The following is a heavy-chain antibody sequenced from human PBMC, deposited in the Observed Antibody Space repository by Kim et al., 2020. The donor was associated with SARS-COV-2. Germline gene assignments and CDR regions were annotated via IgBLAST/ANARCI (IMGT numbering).Heavy chain of an antibody. Sequence: GGSLRLSCAASGFTVSSNYMSWVRQAPGKGLEWVSVIYSGGSTYYADSVKGRFTISRDNSKNTLYLQMNSLGAEDTAVYYCARGWLECYYDYYFDYWGQGTLVTVSS. D-gene: IGHD3-22*01. V-gene: IGHV3-53*01. CDR1: GFTVSSNY. CDR3: ARGWLECYYDYYFDY. J-gene: IGHJ4*02. CDR2: IYSGGST.